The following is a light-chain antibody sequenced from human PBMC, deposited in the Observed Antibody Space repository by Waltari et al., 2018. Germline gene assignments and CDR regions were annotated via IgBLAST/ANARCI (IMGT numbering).Light chain of an antibody. CDR2: EGT. CDR1: SSDVGDY. V-gene: IGLV2-8*01. CDR3: SSYAGSNNLV. J-gene: IGLJ2*01. Sequence: QSALTQPPSASGSPGQSVTISCTGTSSDVGDYVSWYQQHPGKAPKLMISEGTKRPSGVPDRFSGSKSGNTASLTVSGLQAEDEADYYCSSYAGSNNLVFGGGTKLTVL.